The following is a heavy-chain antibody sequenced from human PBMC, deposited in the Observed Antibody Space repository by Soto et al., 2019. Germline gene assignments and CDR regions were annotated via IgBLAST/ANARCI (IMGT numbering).Heavy chain of an antibody. D-gene: IGHD6-13*01. CDR3: ARDRGAAADPWAHYYFDY. J-gene: IGHJ4*02. CDR2: IIPIFGTA. Sequence: SVKVSCKASGGTFSSYAISWVRQAPGQGLEWMGGIIPIFGTANYAQKFQGRVTITADESTSTAYMELSSLRSEDTAVYYCARDRGAAADPWAHYYFDYWGQGTLVTVSS. CDR1: GGTFSSYA. V-gene: IGHV1-69*13.